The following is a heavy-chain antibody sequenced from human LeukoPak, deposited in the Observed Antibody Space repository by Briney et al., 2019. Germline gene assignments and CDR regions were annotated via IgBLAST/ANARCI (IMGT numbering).Heavy chain of an antibody. D-gene: IGHD5-18*01. CDR1: GVTFSGYY. CDR2: INHSGST. V-gene: IGHV4-34*01. Sequence: PSETLSLTCAVYGVTFSGYYWSWIRQPPGKGLEWIGEINHSGSTNYNPSLKSRVTISVDTSKNQFSLKLSSVTAADTAVYYCARGPGGYSYGYEAEAGYGMDVWGQGTTVTVSS. CDR3: ARGPGGYSYGYEAEAGYGMDV. J-gene: IGHJ6*02.